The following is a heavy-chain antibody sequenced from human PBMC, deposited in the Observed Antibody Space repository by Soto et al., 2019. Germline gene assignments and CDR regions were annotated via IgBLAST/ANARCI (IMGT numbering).Heavy chain of an antibody. CDR3: ARESGENWTYEAH. CDR2: ITVNGNT. J-gene: IGHJ1*01. Sequence: QVQQLESGPGVVKPWDTLSLTCTVSGAYISDFSWSWIRQPAGKGLEWIGRITVNGNTQYNPSFRSRVTMSMDTSRNQFSLNLQSATAADTALYYCARESGENWTYEAHWGQGTLVTVSS. CDR1: GAYISDFS. V-gene: IGHV4-4*07. D-gene: IGHD1-7*01.